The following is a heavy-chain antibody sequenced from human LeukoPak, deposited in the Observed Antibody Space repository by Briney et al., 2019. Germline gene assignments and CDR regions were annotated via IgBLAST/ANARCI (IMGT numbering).Heavy chain of an antibody. CDR3: AKCMSATGVCLNFDS. CDR2: ISGRDDTTYYTDSPEGST. J-gene: IGHJ4*02. V-gene: IGHV3-23*01. D-gene: IGHD2-21*02. Sequence: GGSLRLSCEASGFTFLNYGMSWVRQAPGKGLQWVSGISGRDDTTYYTDSPEGSTYYTNSAEGRFTISRDNSKNTVYLQIDSLGVEDTAVYYCAKCMSATGVCLNFDSWGQGILVTVSS. CDR1: GFTFLNYG.